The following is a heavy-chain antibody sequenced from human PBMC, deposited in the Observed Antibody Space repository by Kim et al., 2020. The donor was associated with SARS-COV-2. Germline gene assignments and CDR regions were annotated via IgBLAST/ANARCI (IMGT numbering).Heavy chain of an antibody. Sequence: YSNPALTDRVTILLGTSKNQFSLKLRSVTAADTAVYYCARDQGRRGYFDYWGQGTLVAVSS. V-gene: IGHV4-59*01. CDR3: ARDQGRRGYFDY. D-gene: IGHD2-15*01. J-gene: IGHJ4*02.